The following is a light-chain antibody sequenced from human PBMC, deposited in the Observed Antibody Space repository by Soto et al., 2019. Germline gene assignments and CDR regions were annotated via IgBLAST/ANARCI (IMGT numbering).Light chain of an antibody. CDR3: QQTYNTPPWT. CDR2: GAS. J-gene: IGKJ1*01. V-gene: IGKV1-39*01. CDR1: QNIKNY. Sequence: DIPMTQSPSSLSASVGDRVTITCRTSQNIKNYLNWYQQKPGRAPKLLIYGASDLQSGVPSRFSGSGSGTDFTLTISSLQSEDFATYYCQQTYNTPPWTFGQGTKVEVK.